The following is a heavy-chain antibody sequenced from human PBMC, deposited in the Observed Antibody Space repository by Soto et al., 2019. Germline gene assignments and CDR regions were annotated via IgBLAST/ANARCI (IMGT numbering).Heavy chain of an antibody. J-gene: IGHJ4*02. CDR2: ISYDGSNK. V-gene: IGHV3-30*18. CDR1: GFTFSSYG. D-gene: IGHD1-7*01. CDR3: AKSERRNWNYYLDH. Sequence: GGSLRLSCAASGFTFSSYGMHWVRQAPGKGLEWVAGISYDGSNKYYADSVKGRFTISRDNSKNTLYLQMNSLRAEDTDVYYCAKSERRNWNYYLDHWGQGTLVTVYS.